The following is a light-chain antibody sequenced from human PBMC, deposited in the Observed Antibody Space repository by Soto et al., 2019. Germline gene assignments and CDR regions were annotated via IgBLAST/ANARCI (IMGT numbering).Light chain of an antibody. CDR1: SSNIGTYS. CDR2: TNN. V-gene: IGLV1-44*01. J-gene: IGLJ2*01. Sequence: QPVLTQPPSASGTPGQRVTISCSGSSSNIGTYSVNWYQQLPGAAPKLLIYTNNQRPSGVVDRFSGSKSGTSASLAISGLQSGDEANYYCAAWDDSLSGVVFGGGTKLTVL. CDR3: AAWDDSLSGVV.